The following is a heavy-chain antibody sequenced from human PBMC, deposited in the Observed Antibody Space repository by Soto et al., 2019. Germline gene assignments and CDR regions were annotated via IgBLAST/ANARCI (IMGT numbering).Heavy chain of an antibody. Sequence: QLQLQESGSGLVKPSQTLSLTGAVSGGSISRGGYSWSWIRQPPGKGREWIGYIYHSGSTYYNPSLKSRVTISVDRSKNQFSLKLSSVTAADTAVYYCAREDCSSTSCYTAYWGQGTLVTVSS. CDR3: AREDCSSTSCYTAY. J-gene: IGHJ4*02. V-gene: IGHV4-30-2*01. CDR2: IYHSGST. CDR1: GGSISRGGYS. D-gene: IGHD2-2*02.